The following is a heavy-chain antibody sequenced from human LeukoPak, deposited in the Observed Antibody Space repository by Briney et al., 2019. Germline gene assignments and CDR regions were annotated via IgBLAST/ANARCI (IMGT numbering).Heavy chain of an antibody. CDR1: GYTFTNYY. CDR3: ARGTYYHDSSDLDH. CDR2: INSGGGST. V-gene: IGHV1-46*03. D-gene: IGHD3-22*01. Sequence: ASVKVSCKASGYTFTNYYVHWVRQAPGQGLEWMGIINSGGGSTSNAQKFQGRVTMTRDTSTSTVYMELSSLRSEDTAVYYRARGTYYHDSSDLDHWGQGTLVTVSS. J-gene: IGHJ4*02.